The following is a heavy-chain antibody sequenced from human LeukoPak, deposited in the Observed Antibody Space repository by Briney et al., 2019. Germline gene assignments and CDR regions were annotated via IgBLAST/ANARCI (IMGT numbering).Heavy chain of an antibody. Sequence: PAGYLSFYASASGFTFSSYAMSWLRPAPGQGLKGVSAISGSGGSTYYADSVKGRFTIYKDNSKNTLYLQMNSLRAEDTAVYYCARVSSSLPGVAPFDYWGQGTLVTVSS. D-gene: IGHD6-13*01. CDR1: GFTFSSYA. V-gene: IGHV3-23*01. CDR3: ARVSSSLPGVAPFDY. CDR2: ISGSGGST. J-gene: IGHJ4*02.